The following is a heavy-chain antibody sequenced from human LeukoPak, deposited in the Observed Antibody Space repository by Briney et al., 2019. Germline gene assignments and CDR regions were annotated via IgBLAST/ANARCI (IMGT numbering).Heavy chain of an antibody. CDR1: GYTLTELS. V-gene: IGHV1-24*01. CDR3: XXDRWSAAGYYFDY. D-gene: IGHD4-23*01. J-gene: IGHJ4*02. Sequence: ASVTVSCKVSGYTLTELSMHWVRQAPGKGLEWMGGFDPEDGETIYAQKFQGRVTMTEDTSTDTAYMELSSLRSEDTAVYYCXXDRWSAAGYYFDYWGQGTLVTVSS. CDR2: FDPEDGET.